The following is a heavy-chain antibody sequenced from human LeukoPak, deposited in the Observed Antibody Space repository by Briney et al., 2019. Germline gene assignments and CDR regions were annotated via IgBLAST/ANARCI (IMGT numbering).Heavy chain of an antibody. CDR1: GFTFSSYW. D-gene: IGHD3-3*01. V-gene: IGHV3-74*01. CDR2: IKSDGSNT. Sequence: GGSLRLSCAASGFTFSSYWMHWVRQAPGKGLVWVSRIKSDGSNTNYADSVKGRFTISRDNAKNTLYLQMNSLRAEDTAVYYCAKDTTLDFWSGYGPDAFDIWGQGTMVTVSS. J-gene: IGHJ3*02. CDR3: AKDTTLDFWSGYGPDAFDI.